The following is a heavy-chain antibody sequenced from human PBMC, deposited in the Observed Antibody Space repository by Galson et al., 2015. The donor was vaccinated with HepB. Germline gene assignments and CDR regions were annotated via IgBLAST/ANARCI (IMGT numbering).Heavy chain of an antibody. J-gene: IGHJ6*02. CDR3: VKDNGSWAGHEYYYFGMDV. V-gene: IGHV3-64D*06. Sequence: SLRLSCAASGFTFRTSAMHWVRQAPGKGLEYVSTISKEGVRTYYAASVKGRFTIFRDNSQSILNLQMRSLRVEDTAVYFCVKDNGSWAGHEYYYFGMDVWGQGTTVTVS. D-gene: IGHD2/OR15-2a*01. CDR1: GFTFRTSA. CDR2: ISKEGVRT.